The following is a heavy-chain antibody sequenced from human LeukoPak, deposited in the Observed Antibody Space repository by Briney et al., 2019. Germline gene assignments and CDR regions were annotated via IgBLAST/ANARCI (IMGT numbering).Heavy chain of an antibody. CDR3: ARETVGLDY. Sequence: PGGSLRLSCAASGFTFSDHYMAWVRQAPGKGLEWVSYISDGSSTIYYADSVRGRFTISRDNAKNSLYLQINSLRDEDTAVYYCARETVGLDYWGQGTLVTVSS. D-gene: IGHD4-23*01. V-gene: IGHV3-48*02. CDR2: ISDGSSTI. CDR1: GFTFSDHY. J-gene: IGHJ4*02.